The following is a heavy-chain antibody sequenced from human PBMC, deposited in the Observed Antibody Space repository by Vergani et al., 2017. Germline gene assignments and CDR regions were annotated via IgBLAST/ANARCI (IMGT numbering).Heavy chain of an antibody. J-gene: IGHJ6*02. CDR3: ARGEKGGMDV. Sequence: EVQLLESGGGLVQPGGSLRLSCAASGFTFSSYSMNWVRQAPGKGLEWVSYISSSSSTIYYADSVKGRFTISRDNAKNSLYLQMNSLRAEDTAVYYCARGEKGGMDVWGQGTTVTVSS. D-gene: IGHD1-26*01. CDR1: GFTFSSYS. CDR2: ISSSSSTI. V-gene: IGHV3-48*01.